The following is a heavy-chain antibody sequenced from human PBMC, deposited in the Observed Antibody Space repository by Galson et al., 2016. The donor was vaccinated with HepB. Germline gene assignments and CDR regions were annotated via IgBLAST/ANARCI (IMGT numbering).Heavy chain of an antibody. CDR3: AKLALRQPGAFRMGV. Sequence: QSGAEVKKPGESLKISCQGSGYTFSDYWIGWVRQTPGKGLEYMGIIYPVDSDTKYSPSFQGQVTISVDKSTNTAFLQWGSLKASDSAIYYCAKLALRQPGAFRMGVGGQATTVTVSS. J-gene: IGHJ6*02. CDR2: IYPVDSDT. V-gene: IGHV5-51*01. D-gene: IGHD3-10*01. CDR1: GYTFSDYW.